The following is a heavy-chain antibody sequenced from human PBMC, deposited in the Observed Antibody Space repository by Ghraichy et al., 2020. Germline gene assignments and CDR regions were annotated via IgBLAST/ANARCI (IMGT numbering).Heavy chain of an antibody. D-gene: IGHD2/OR15-2a*01. CDR2: LNIDGSTV. J-gene: IGHJ4*02. V-gene: IGHV3-74*01. Sequence: GGSLRLSCAASGFTFTDYWMHWVRQTPGRGLEWVSHLNIDGSTVNYADSVKGRFTISRDNAKNTMYLQMISLTVEDTAVYYCVRAFQDSLRHFDYCGQGTLVTVSS. CDR3: VRAFQDSLRHFDY. CDR1: GFTFTDYW.